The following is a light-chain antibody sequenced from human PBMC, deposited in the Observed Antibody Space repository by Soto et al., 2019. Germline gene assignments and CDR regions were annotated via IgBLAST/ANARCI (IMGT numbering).Light chain of an antibody. CDR1: QSVSSSY. V-gene: IGKV3-20*01. Sequence: VLTQSPGTLSLSPGERGTLSCRASQSVSSSYLAWYQQKPGQAPRLLIYGAFSRATGIPDTFSGSGSGTDLTRTISRLEPEDFAVYYCQQYCSSPQTFGQGTKVEIK. CDR3: QQYCSSPQT. CDR2: GAF. J-gene: IGKJ1*01.